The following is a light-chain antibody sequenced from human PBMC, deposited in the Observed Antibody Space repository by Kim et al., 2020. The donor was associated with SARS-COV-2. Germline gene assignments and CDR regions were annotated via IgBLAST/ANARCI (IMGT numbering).Light chain of an antibody. V-gene: IGLV2-14*03. CDR1: RSDVGGYNY. CDR3: SSYTSSSSPYF. J-gene: IGLJ1*01. Sequence: ASTISCTETRSDVGGYNYVSWYQQQPGKAPKLNIYDVSNRPSGDANRFSGSKSGNTASLTISGLQAEDEADYYCSSYTSSSSPYFFETGTKVTVL. CDR2: DVS.